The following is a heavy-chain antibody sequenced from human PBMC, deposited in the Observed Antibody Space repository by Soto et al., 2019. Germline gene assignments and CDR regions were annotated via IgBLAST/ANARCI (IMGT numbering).Heavy chain of an antibody. CDR3: ARMDYDFWSGYSNYGMDV. CDR2: ISAYNGNT. D-gene: IGHD3-3*01. V-gene: IGHV1-18*04. J-gene: IGHJ6*02. Sequence: ASVKVSCKAAGYTFTSYGSSWVRQAPGQGLEWMGWISAYNGNTNYAQKLQGRVTMTTDTSTSTAYMELRSLRSDDTAVYYCARMDYDFWSGYSNYGMDVWGQGTTVTVSS. CDR1: GYTFTSYG.